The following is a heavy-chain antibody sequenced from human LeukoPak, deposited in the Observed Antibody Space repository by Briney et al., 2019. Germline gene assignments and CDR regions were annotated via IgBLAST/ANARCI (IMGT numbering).Heavy chain of an antibody. J-gene: IGHJ5*02. V-gene: IGHV4-59*01. D-gene: IGHD3-16*01. CDR2: IYYSGST. CDR1: GGSITSDY. CDR3: ARESEAGGGADWFDP. Sequence: SETLSLTCTVSGGSITSDYWSWIRQPPGKGLEWIGYIYYSGSTNYNPSLKSRVTISVDTSKNQFSLKLSSVTAADTAVYYCARESEAGGGADWFDPWGQGTLVTVSS.